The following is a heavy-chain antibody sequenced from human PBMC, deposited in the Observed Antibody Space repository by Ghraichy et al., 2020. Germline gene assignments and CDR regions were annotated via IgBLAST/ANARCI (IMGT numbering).Heavy chain of an antibody. D-gene: IGHD1-1*01. Sequence: GGSLRLSCAASGFTFSSYGMHWVHQAPGKWLEWVAFIRYDGSNKYYADSVKGRFTISRDNSKNTLYLQMNSLRAEDTAVYYCAIEESGLDDYYYGMDVWGQGTTVTVSS. V-gene: IGHV3-30*02. CDR2: IRYDGSNK. J-gene: IGHJ6*02. CDR1: GFTFSSYG. CDR3: AIEESGLDDYYYGMDV.